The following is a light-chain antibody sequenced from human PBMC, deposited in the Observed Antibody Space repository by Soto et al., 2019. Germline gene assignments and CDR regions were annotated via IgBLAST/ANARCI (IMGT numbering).Light chain of an antibody. CDR1: QGVGVW. J-gene: IGKJ4*01. CDR3: QQANSFPLT. Sequence: DIQMTQSPSSVSASVGDTVTITCRASQGVGVWLGWYQQKPGKAPHLLIYGASGLQVGVPSRFSGSGSGTDFTLTISSLQPEDFATYYCQQANSFPLTFGGGTKVDIK. CDR2: GAS. V-gene: IGKV1-12*01.